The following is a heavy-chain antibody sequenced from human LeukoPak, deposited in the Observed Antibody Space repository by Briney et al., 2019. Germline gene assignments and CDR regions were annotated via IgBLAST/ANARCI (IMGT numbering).Heavy chain of an antibody. V-gene: IGHV3-7*01. Sequence: GGSLRPSCAASGFTFSSYWMSWVRQAPGKGLEWVANIKQDGSEKYYVDSVKGRFTISRDNAKNSLYLQMNSLRAEDTAVYYCAREDCSSTSCYIPLNYYYYMDVWGKGTTVTVSS. J-gene: IGHJ6*03. CDR3: AREDCSSTSCYIPLNYYYYMDV. CDR1: GFTFSSYW. D-gene: IGHD2-2*02. CDR2: IKQDGSEK.